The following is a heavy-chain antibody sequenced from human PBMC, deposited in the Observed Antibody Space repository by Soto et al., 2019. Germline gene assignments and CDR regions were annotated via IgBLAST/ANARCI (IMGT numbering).Heavy chain of an antibody. CDR2: ISGSGGST. Sequence: HPVVSLRLSCAASGFTFSAYAMSWVRQAPGKQQEGVSAISGSGGSTYYADSVKGRFTISRDNSKNTLYLQMNSRRAEDTAFYYCAKYLAAAGTYYYSVDVFGKGTTATASS. CDR1: GFTFSAYA. CDR3: AKYLAAAGTYYYSVDV. J-gene: IGHJ6*03. D-gene: IGHD6-13*01. V-gene: IGHV3-23*01.